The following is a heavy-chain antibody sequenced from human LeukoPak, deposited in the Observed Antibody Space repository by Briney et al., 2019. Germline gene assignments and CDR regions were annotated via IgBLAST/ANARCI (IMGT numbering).Heavy chain of an antibody. Sequence: ASVKVSCKTSGYTFTTYGISWVRQAPGQGLEWMGWISGHKGNTIYAQKLRGRVTMTTDTSTTTAYMDLRSLRPDDTAVYYCARDHVPRGDGYNYYEYWGQGTLATVSS. J-gene: IGHJ4*02. V-gene: IGHV1-18*01. D-gene: IGHD5-24*01. CDR2: ISGHKGNT. CDR3: ARDHVPRGDGYNYYEY. CDR1: GYTFTTYG.